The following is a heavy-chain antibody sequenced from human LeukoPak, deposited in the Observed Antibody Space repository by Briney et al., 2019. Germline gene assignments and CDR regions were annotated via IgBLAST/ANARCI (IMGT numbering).Heavy chain of an antibody. D-gene: IGHD3-22*01. Sequence: PSETLSLTCTVSGGSISSYYWNWIRQPPGKGLEWIGYIYYSGSTNYNPSLKSRVTTSVDTSKNQFSLKLSSVTAADTAVYYCARERLGYYDRSGLDYWGQGTLDTVSS. CDR2: IYYSGST. CDR3: ARERLGYYDRSGLDY. J-gene: IGHJ4*02. V-gene: IGHV4-59*01. CDR1: GGSISSYY.